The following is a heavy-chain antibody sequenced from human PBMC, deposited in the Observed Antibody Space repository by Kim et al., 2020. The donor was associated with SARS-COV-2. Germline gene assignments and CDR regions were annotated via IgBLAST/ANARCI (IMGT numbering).Heavy chain of an antibody. CDR3: ARGGPPRYCSSTSCYPPANFDY. J-gene: IGHJ4*02. CDR1: GFTFSSYA. CDR2: ISYDGSNK. V-gene: IGHV3-30*04. Sequence: GGSLRLSCAASGFTFSSYAMHWVRQAPGKGLEWVAVISYDGSNKYYADSVKGRFTISRDNSKNTLYLQMNSLRAEDTAVYYCARGGPPRYCSSTSCYPPANFDYWGQGTLVTVSS. D-gene: IGHD2-2*01.